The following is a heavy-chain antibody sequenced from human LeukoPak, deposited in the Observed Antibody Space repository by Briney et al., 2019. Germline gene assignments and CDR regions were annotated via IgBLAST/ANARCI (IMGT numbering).Heavy chain of an antibody. CDR2: ISGSGGST. CDR3: ASSYYDILTGYWGANAFDI. J-gene: IGHJ3*02. V-gene: IGHV3-23*01. CDR1: GFTFSSYA. Sequence: GGSLRLSCAASGFTFSSYAMNWVRQAPGKGLEWVSAISGSGGSTYYADSVKGRFTISRDNSKNTLYLQMNSLRAEDTAVYYCASSYYDILTGYWGANAFDIWGQGTMVTVSS. D-gene: IGHD3-9*01.